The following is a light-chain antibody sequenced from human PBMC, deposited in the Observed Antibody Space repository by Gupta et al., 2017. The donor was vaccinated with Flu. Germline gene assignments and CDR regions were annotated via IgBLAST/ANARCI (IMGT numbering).Light chain of an antibody. CDR1: QGIGNW. CDR2: ASA. CDR3: KRAKGLRPT. V-gene: IGKV1D-12*01. Sequence: PSSAPALEGEGASIARRASQGIGNWLSRYQKKPGKAPKLLIYASARAQSGVTSRISGSGSGTDFTLTISLLHTEDFANYYCKRAKGLRPTFGPGTRLEIQ. J-gene: IGKJ5*01.